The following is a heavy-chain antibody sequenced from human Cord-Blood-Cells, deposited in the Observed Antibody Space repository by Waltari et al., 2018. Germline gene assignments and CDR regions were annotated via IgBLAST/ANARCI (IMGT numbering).Heavy chain of an antibody. D-gene: IGHD3-3*01. J-gene: IGHJ6*02. CDR1: GGPFSSYA. Sequence: QVQLVPSGAEGKKPGSSVQVPCRASGGPFSSYATSWVRQAAGQGVEWMGGIIPIFGTANYAQKFQGRVTITADESTSTAYMELSSLRSEDTAVYYCARGPALEWLPTYYYYGMDVWGQGTTVTVSS. CDR3: ARGPALEWLPTYYYYGMDV. V-gene: IGHV1-69*01. CDR2: IIPIFGTA.